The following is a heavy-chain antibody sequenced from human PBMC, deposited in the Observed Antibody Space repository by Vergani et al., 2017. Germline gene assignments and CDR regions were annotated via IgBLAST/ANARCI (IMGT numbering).Heavy chain of an antibody. D-gene: IGHD6-19*01. CDR3: ARAQVSSGRYERFDY. CDR2: IRSEAYGGTT. Sequence: EVQLVESGGGLVQPGRSLRLSCTASGFTFGDYAMSWVRQAPGKGLGLVGFIRSEAYGGTTEYAAAVKGSFTISRDDSKSIAYLQMNSLKTEDTAVYYCARAQVSSGRYERFDYWGQGTLVTVSS. CDR1: GFTFGDYA. V-gene: IGHV3-49*04. J-gene: IGHJ4*02.